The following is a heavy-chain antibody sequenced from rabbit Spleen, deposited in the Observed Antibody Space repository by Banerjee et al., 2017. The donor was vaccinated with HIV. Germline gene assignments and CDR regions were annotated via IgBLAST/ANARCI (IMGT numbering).Heavy chain of an antibody. J-gene: IGHJ6*01. D-gene: IGHD1-1*01. CDR3: ARDLIGIIGWNFYL. CDR2: INTYTGKS. Sequence: QEQLVESRGGLVKPEGSLTLTCKASGFSFSDRDVMCWVRQAPGKGLEWIACINTYTGKSVYASWATGRFTISRSSSITVTLQMTSLTAADTATYFCARDLIGIIGWNFYLWGQGTLVTVS. CDR1: GFSFSDRDV. V-gene: IGHV1S45*01.